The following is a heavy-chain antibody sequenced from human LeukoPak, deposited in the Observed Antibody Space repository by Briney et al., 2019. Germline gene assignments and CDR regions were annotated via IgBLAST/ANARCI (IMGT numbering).Heavy chain of an antibody. J-gene: IGHJ4*02. Sequence: PGGSLRLSCAASGFTSSDYWMHWVRQAPGKGLEWVAVIWYDGSNKYYADSVKGRFTISRDNSKNTLYLQMNSLRAEDTAVYYCAREGYSRFFDYWGQGTLVTVSS. CDR1: GFTSSDYW. D-gene: IGHD6-13*01. CDR3: AREGYSRFFDY. CDR2: IWYDGSNK. V-gene: IGHV3-33*08.